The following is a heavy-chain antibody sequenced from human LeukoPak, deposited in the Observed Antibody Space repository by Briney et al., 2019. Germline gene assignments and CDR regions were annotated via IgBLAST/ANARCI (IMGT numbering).Heavy chain of an antibody. CDR1: GYIFTDYY. CDR2: INPNSGGT. V-gene: IGHV1-2*02. Sequence: GASVKVSCKASGYIFTDYYMHWVRQAPGQGLEWMGWINPNSGGTNYAQKFQGRVTMTRDTSISTAYMELSRLTSDDTAVYYCARESEYYFDYWGQGTLVTVSS. J-gene: IGHJ4*02. CDR3: ARESEYYFDY.